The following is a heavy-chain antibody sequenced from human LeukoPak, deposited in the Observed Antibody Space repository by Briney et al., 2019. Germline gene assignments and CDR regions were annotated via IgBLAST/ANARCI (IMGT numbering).Heavy chain of an antibody. V-gene: IGHV1-69*13. Sequence: GASVKVSCKASGGTFSRYAISGVRRAPGQGLEWTGGIIPIFGTANYAQKFQGRVTITADESTSTAYMELSSLRSEDTAVYYCASLGVTGVDYWGQGTLVTVSS. CDR3: ASLGVTGVDY. D-gene: IGHD7-27*01. J-gene: IGHJ4*02. CDR2: IIPIFGTA. CDR1: GGTFSRYA.